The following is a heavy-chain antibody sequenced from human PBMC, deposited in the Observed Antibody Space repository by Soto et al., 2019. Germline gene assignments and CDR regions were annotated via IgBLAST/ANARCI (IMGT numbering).Heavy chain of an antibody. J-gene: IGHJ6*02. D-gene: IGHD3-16*01. V-gene: IGHV3-33*01. CDR2: IWYDGSNK. Sequence: LRLSCAASGFTFSSYGMHWVRQAPGKGLEWVAVIWYDGSNKYYADSVKGRFTISRDNSKNTLYLQMNSLRAEDTAVYYCAGGLAYYYGMDVWGQGTTVTV. CDR3: AGGLAYYYGMDV. CDR1: GFTFSSYG.